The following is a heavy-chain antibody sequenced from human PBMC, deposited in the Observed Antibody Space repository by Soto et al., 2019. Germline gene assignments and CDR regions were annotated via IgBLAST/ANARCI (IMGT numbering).Heavy chain of an antibody. CDR1: GDTFTEYY. CDR3: ASGGHVVVVTAAFDY. CDR2: VNPSGGHT. V-gene: IGHV1-46*01. D-gene: IGHD2-21*02. J-gene: IGHJ4*02. Sequence: QVQLMQSGAEVKKPGASVKVSCKASGDTFTEYYIHWVRQAPGQGLEWMGTVNPSGGHTTYAQHFLGRVTMTRDTATSTLYMELTSLTSEDTAVYYCASGGHVVVVTAAFDYWGQGTLVNVAS.